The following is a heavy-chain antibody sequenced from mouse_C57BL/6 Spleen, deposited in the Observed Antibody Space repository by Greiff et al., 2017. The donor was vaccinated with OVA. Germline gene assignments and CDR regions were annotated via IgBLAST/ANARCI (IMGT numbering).Heavy chain of an antibody. V-gene: IGHV1-64*01. CDR2: IHPNSGST. J-gene: IGHJ2*01. CDR3: ASAGTRGYYFDY. D-gene: IGHD4-1*01. Sequence: QVQLKQPGAELVKPGASVKLSCKASGYTFTSYWMHWVKQRPGQGLEWIGMIHPNSGSTNYNEKFKSKATLTVDKSSSTAYMQLSSLTSEDSAVYYCASAGTRGYYFDYWGQGTTLTVSS. CDR1: GYTFTSYW.